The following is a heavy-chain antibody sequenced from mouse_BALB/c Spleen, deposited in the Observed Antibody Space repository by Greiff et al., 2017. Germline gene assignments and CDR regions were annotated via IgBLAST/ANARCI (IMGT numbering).Heavy chain of an antibody. CDR1: GFTFSSYA. CDR2: ISSGGSYT. Sequence: EVQRVESGGGLVKPGGSLKLSCAASGFTFSSYAMSWVRQTPEKRLEWVATISSGGSYTYYPDSVKGRFTISRDNAKNTLYLQMSSLRSEDTAMYYCARRYGSSAAWFAYWGQGTLVTVSA. D-gene: IGHD1-1*01. V-gene: IGHV5-9-3*01. J-gene: IGHJ3*01. CDR3: ARRYGSSAAWFAY.